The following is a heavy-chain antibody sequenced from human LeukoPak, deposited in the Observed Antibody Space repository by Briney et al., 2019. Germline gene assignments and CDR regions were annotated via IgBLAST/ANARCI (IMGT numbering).Heavy chain of an antibody. CDR1: GGSISSYY. CDR2: IYYSGST. CDR3: ARGGYYDSSGYFDY. D-gene: IGHD3-22*01. J-gene: IGHJ4*02. V-gene: IGHV4-59*01. Sequence: SETLSLTCTVSGGSISSYYWSWIRQPPGKGLEWIGYIYYSGSTNYNPSLKSRVTISVDTSKNQFSLKLSSVTAADTAVYYCARGGYYDSSGYFDYWGQGTLVTVSS.